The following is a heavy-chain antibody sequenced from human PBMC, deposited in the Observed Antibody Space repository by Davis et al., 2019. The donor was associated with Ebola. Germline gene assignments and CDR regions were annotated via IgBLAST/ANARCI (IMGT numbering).Heavy chain of an antibody. J-gene: IGHJ5*02. D-gene: IGHD6-13*01. CDR2: INPNSGGT. CDR3: ARVRGEGYSSSWYPPLNWFDP. Sequence: AASVKVSCKASGYTFTGYYMHWVRQAPGQGLEWMGWINPNSGGTNYAQKFQGWVTMTRDTSISTAYMELSRLRSDDTAVYYCARVRGEGYSSSWYPPLNWFDPWGQGTLVTVSS. CDR1: GYTFTGYY. V-gene: IGHV1-2*04.